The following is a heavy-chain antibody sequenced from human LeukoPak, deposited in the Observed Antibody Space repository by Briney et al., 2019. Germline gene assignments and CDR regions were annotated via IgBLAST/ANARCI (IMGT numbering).Heavy chain of an antibody. D-gene: IGHD2-8*02. J-gene: IGHJ2*01. CDR2: IGTEDDT. Sequence: GGSLRLSCTASGFTLRNYDMHWVRQTTEKGLEWVSGIGTEDDTFYPDSVKGRFTISRENAKNPFYLQMNSLRAGDTAVYYCARGRFVLVPSLERWYFDLWGRGTLVTVSS. V-gene: IGHV3-13*01. CDR3: ARGRFVLVPSLERWYFDL. CDR1: GFTLRNYD.